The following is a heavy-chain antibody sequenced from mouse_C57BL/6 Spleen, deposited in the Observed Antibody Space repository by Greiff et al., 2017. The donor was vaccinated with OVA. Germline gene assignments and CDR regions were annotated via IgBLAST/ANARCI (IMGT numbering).Heavy chain of an antibody. Sequence: EVKLVESGPELVKPGASVKISCKASGYTFTDYYMNWVKQSHGKSLEWIGDINPNNGGTSYNQKFKGKATLTVDKSSSTAYMELRSLTSEDSAVYYCTLGSYGYWGQGTTLTVSS. J-gene: IGHJ2*01. V-gene: IGHV1-26*01. CDR1: GYTFTDYY. D-gene: IGHD1-1*01. CDR2: INPNNGGT. CDR3: TLGSYGY.